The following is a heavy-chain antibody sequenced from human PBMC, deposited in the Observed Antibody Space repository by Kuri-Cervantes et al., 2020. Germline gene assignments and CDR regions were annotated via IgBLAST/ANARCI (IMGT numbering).Heavy chain of an antibody. CDR1: GFTVSSNY. Sequence: GESLKISCAASGFTVSSNYMSWVRQAPGRGLEWVSIIYSGDTYYTDSVKGRFTISRDDSMNTLYLQMNSLRAEDSAVYYCARAPGDYGLEGNNWFDPWGQGTLVTVSS. J-gene: IGHJ5*02. CDR3: ARAPGDYGLEGNNWFDP. D-gene: IGHD4-17*01. V-gene: IGHV3-53*01. CDR2: IYSGDT.